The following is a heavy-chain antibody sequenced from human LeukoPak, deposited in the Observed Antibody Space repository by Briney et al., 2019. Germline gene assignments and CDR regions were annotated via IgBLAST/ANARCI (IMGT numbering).Heavy chain of an antibody. D-gene: IGHD1-26*01. J-gene: IGHJ4*02. Sequence: QPGGSLRLSCAASGFTFSSYWMHWVRQAPGKGLLWVARINSDGSTTNYADSVKGRFAISRDNAKNTVYLQMNSLRAEDTAVYYCARPAGVGARADFDYWGQGTLVTVSS. V-gene: IGHV3-74*01. CDR2: INSDGSTT. CDR3: ARPAGVGARADFDY. CDR1: GFTFSSYW.